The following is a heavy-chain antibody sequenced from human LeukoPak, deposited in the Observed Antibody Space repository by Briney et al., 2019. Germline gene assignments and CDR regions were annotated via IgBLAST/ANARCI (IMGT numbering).Heavy chain of an antibody. CDR2: IYTSGST. V-gene: IGHV4-4*07. CDR1: GGSISSYY. Sequence: SETLSLTCTVSGGSISSYYWSWIRRPAGKGLEWIGRIYTSGSTNYNPSLKSRVTMSVDTSKNQFSLKLSSVTAADTAVYYCARGPRYSSSWYAEYFQHWGQGTLVTVSS. D-gene: IGHD6-13*01. J-gene: IGHJ1*01. CDR3: ARGPRYSSSWYAEYFQH.